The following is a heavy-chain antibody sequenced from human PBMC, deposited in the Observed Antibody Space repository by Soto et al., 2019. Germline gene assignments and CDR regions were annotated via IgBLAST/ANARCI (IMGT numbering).Heavy chain of an antibody. Sequence: SETLSLTCAVSGGSISSSNWWSWVRQPPGKGLERSEEINHSGSTNYNPSLKSRVTISVDTSKNQFSLKLSSVTAADTAVYYCARGYKYYYGSGSYYTPKGNYYYYGMDVWGQGTTVTVSS. D-gene: IGHD3-10*01. J-gene: IGHJ6*02. CDR2: INHSGST. V-gene: IGHV4-4*02. CDR1: GGSISSSNW. CDR3: ARGYKYYYGSGSYYTPKGNYYYYGMDV.